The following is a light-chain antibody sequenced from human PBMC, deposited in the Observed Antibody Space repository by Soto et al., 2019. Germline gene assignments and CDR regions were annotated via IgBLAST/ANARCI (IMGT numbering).Light chain of an antibody. CDR2: DVD. Sequence: QSALTQPRSVSGSPGQAVTISCTGTSSEVGGYNYVSWYQQHPGKAPKVMIYDVDKRPSGVPDRFSGSKSGNTASLTISGLQAEDEADYYCCSYAGTSYVFGIGTKVTVL. V-gene: IGLV2-11*01. CDR3: CSYAGTSYV. J-gene: IGLJ1*01. CDR1: SSEVGGYNY.